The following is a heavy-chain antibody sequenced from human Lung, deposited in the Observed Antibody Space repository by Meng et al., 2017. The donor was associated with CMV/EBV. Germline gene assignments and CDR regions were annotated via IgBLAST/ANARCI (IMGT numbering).Heavy chain of an antibody. J-gene: IGHJ4*02. CDR1: GYSISSGYY. CDR3: ARVGWEHVADY. Sequence: GSLRLSCTVSGYSISSGYYWGWIRQPPGKGLEWIGSIYHSGSTYYNPSLKSRVTISVDTSKNQFSLKLSSVTAADTAVYYCARVGWEHVADYWRQGPLVTVSS. CDR2: IYHSGST. D-gene: IGHD1-26*01. V-gene: IGHV4-38-2*02.